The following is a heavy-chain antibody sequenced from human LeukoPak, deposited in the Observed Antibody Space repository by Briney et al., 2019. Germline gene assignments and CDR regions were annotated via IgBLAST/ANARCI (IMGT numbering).Heavy chain of an antibody. D-gene: IGHD3-16*02. CDR2: ISAYNGNT. Sequence: ASVKVSCKASGYTFTSYGISWVRQAPGQGLEWMGWISAYNGNTNYAQKLQGRVTMTTDTSTSTAYMELRSLRSDDTAVYYCARDESDYVWGSYRYTEGHYFDYWGQGTLVTVSS. CDR1: GYTFTSYG. V-gene: IGHV1-18*01. J-gene: IGHJ4*02. CDR3: ARDESDYVWGSYRYTEGHYFDY.